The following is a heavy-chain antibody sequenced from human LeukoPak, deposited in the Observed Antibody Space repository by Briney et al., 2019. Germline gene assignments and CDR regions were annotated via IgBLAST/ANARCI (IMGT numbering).Heavy chain of an antibody. J-gene: IGHJ3*02. CDR1: GFTFSSYS. CDR3: ARVRDSSGYNAFDI. D-gene: IGHD3-22*01. CDR2: ISSSSSYI. V-gene: IGHV3-21*01. Sequence: PGGSLRLSCAASGFTFSSYSKNWVRQAPGKGLEWVSSISSSSSYIYYADSVKGRFTISRDNAKNSLYLQMNSLRAEDTAVYYCARVRDSSGYNAFDIWGQGTMVTVSS.